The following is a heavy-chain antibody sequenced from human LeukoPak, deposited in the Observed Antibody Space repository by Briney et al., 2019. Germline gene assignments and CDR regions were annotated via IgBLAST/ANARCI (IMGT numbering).Heavy chain of an antibody. CDR2: ISGSGGST. CDR1: GFNFANYG. J-gene: IGHJ4*02. V-gene: IGHV3-23*01. D-gene: IGHD5-18*01. CDR3: AKVAAGGYSYGLDY. Sequence: GGSLRLSCSTFGFNFANYGVSWVRQAPGKGLEWVSTISGSGGSTYYADSVKGRFTISRDNSKNTLYMQMNRLRAEDTAKYYCAKVAAGGYSYGLDYWGQGTLVTVSS.